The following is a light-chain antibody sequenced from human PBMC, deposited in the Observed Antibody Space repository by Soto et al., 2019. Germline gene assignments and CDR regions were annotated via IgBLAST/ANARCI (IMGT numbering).Light chain of an antibody. CDR2: GSS. CDR3: QQHNNWPPIT. V-gene: IGKV3-15*01. J-gene: IGKJ5*01. Sequence: ELVMTQSPATLSVSPGERVTLPCRASQSVSNNLVWYQQKPGQAPRLLMYGSSIRATGIPARFSGSGSGTEFTLTISSLQSEDFAVYYCQQHNNWPPITFGQGTRLEFK. CDR1: QSVSNN.